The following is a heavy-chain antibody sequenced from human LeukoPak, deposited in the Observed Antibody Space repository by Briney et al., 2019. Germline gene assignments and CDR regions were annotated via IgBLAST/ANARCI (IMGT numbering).Heavy chain of an antibody. CDR3: ARDRPDYYDSSGYDWFDP. J-gene: IGHJ5*02. D-gene: IGHD3-22*01. CDR1: GFTFSSYN. CDR2: ISSSSSYI. V-gene: IGHV3-21*01. Sequence: GGSLRLSCAASGFTFSSYNMNWVRQAPGKGLEWVSSISSSSSYIYYADSVKGRSTISRDNAKNSLYLQMNSLRAEDTAVYYCARDRPDYYDSSGYDWFDPWGQGTLVTVSS.